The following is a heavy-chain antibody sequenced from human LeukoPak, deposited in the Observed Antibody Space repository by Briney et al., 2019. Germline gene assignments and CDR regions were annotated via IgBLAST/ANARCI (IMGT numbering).Heavy chain of an antibody. CDR2: IYSGGST. Sequence: GGSLRLSCAASGFTVSSDYMSWVRQAPGKGLEWVSVIYSGGSTYYADSVKGRFTISRDNGRNSLYLQMNSLRAEDTAVYYCATSRSFDYWGQGTLVTVSS. CDR1: GFTVSSDY. CDR3: ATSRSFDY. D-gene: IGHD2-2*01. V-gene: IGHV3-53*01. J-gene: IGHJ4*02.